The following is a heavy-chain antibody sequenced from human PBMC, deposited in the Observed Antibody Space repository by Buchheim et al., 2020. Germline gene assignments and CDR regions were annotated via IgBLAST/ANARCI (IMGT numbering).Heavy chain of an antibody. CDR2: IYYSGST. Sequence: QLQLQESGPGLVKPSETLSLTCTVSGGSISSSSYYWGWIRQPPGKGLEWIGSIYYSGSTYYNPSLKSRVTISVDTPKNQFSLKLSSVTAADTAVYYCARRTLIAAAGTLDYWGQGTL. CDR1: GGSISSSSYY. CDR3: ARRTLIAAAGTLDY. D-gene: IGHD6-13*01. V-gene: IGHV4-39*01. J-gene: IGHJ4*02.